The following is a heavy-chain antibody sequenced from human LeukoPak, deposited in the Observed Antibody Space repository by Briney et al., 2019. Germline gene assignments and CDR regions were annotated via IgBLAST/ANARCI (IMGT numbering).Heavy chain of an antibody. CDR3: ARGSSVSSTRVVDY. Sequence: RGSLRLSCAASGFTFSSYSMNWVRQAPGKGLEWVSYISSSSSTIYYADSVKGRFTISRDNAKNSLYLQMNSLRAEDTAMYYCARGSSVSSTRVVDYWGQGTLVTVSS. J-gene: IGHJ4*02. CDR2: ISSSSSTI. V-gene: IGHV3-48*01. CDR1: GFTFSSYS. D-gene: IGHD6-6*01.